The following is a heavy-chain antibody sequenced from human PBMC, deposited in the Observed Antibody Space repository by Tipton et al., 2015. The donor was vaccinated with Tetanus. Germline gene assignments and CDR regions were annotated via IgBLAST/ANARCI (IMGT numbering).Heavy chain of an antibody. V-gene: IGHV1-18*01. D-gene: IGHD3/OR15-3a*01. Sequence: VQLVQSGAEVKKPGASVKVSCKASGYTFTHYGVNWVRQAPGQGLEWMGWISPFNENVNYAEKFQGRLTMTTDRSTATVYMDLGGLRSDDTAVYYCARGRGLGPHEYFEHWGQGTLVTVSS. CDR3: ARGRGLGPHEYFEH. CDR1: GYTFTHYG. CDR2: ISPFNENV. J-gene: IGHJ5*02.